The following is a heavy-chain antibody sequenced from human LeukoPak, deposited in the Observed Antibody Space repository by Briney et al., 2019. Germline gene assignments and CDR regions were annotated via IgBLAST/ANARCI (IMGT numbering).Heavy chain of an antibody. V-gene: IGHV4-59*01. CDR1: GGSISNYY. CDR3: ARDYSYGFLN. CDR2: IYYSGST. D-gene: IGHD5-18*01. J-gene: IGHJ4*02. Sequence: SETLSLTCTVSGGSISNYYWSWIRQPPGKGLEWIGYIYYSGSTNYNPSLKSRVTISVDTSKNQFSLKLSSVIAADTAVYYCARDYSYGFLNWGQGTLVTVSS.